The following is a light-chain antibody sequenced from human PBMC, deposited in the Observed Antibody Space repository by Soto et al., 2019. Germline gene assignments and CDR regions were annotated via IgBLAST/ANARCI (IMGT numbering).Light chain of an antibody. CDR2: GAS. CDR3: QQYHHWPPKVT. CDR1: QSINTN. V-gene: IGKV3-15*01. Sequence: DIVMTKSPAPLSVSPGERATLSCRASQSINTNLAWYQQIPGQAPRLLIYGASTRATVIPARFSGSGSGTEFTLTISGLQADDFAVYYCQQYHHWPPKVTFGPGTRVDI. J-gene: IGKJ3*01.